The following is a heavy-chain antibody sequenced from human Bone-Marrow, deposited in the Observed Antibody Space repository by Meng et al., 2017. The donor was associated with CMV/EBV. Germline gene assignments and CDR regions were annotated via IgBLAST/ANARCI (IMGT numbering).Heavy chain of an antibody. CDR1: GGSISSYY. D-gene: IGHD6-13*01. J-gene: IGHJ5*02. V-gene: IGHV4-59*01. CDR3: ARGGYSSSWDRFDP. CDR2: IYYSGST. Sequence: SETLSLTCPVSGGSISSYYWSWIRQPPGKGMEWIGYIYYSGSTNYNRSLKSRFTISVDTSKNQFSLKLSSVTAADTAVYYCARGGYSSSWDRFDPWGQGTLVTVSS.